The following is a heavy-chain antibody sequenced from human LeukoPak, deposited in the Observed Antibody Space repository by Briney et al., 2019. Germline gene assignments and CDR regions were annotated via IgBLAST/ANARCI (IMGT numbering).Heavy chain of an antibody. CDR1: GFTFSSYW. CDR3: ALSMTTVTNDY. V-gene: IGHV3-74*01. Sequence: PGGSLRLSCAASGFTFSSYWMHWVRHARGKGLVWVSRINSDGSSTSYADSVKGRFTISRDNAKNTLYLQMNSLRAEDTAVYYCALSMTTVTNDYWGQGTLVTVSS. J-gene: IGHJ4*02. CDR2: INSDGSST. D-gene: IGHD4-17*01.